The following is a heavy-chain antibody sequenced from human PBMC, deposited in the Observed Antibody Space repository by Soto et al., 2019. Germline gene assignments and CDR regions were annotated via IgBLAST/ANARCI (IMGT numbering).Heavy chain of an antibody. J-gene: IGHJ4*02. CDR2: ISYDGSNK. D-gene: IGHD3-9*01. Sequence: GGSLRLSCAASRFTLSRNGMHWVRQASGKGLEWVAVISYDGSNKYYADSVKGRFTIPRDNSKNTLYLQMNSLRAEDTAVYYCAKSFWLYTYYFDYWGQGT. CDR1: RFTLSRNG. CDR3: AKSFWLYTYYFDY. V-gene: IGHV3-30*18.